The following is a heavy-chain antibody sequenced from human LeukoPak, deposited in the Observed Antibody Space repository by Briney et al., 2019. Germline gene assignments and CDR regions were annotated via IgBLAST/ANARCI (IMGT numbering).Heavy chain of an antibody. CDR2: MSGGGGST. CDR1: VFTVSSNY. CDR3: AKDTKFGSSWYFDY. D-gene: IGHD6-13*01. V-gene: IGHV3-23*01. J-gene: IGHJ4*02. Sequence: GGSLRLSCAASVFTVSSNYMSWVRQPPGKGLEWVSAMSGGGGSTYYADSVKGRFTISRDNSKNTLYLQVNSLRVGDTAVYYCAKDTKFGSSWYFDYWGQGTLVTVSS.